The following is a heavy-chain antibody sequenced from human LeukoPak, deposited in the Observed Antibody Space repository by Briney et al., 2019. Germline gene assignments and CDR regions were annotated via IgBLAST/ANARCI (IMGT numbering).Heavy chain of an antibody. V-gene: IGHV4-59*01. CDR3: ARGSITMVRGRSKNWFDP. CDR2: IYYSGST. D-gene: IGHD3-10*01. Sequence: SETLSLTCTVAGGSISNYYWSWTRQPPGKGLEWIGYIYYSGSTNYNPSLKSRVTISVDTSKNQFSLKLSSVTAADTAVYYCARGSITMVRGRSKNWFDPWGQGTLVTVSS. CDR1: GGSISNYY. J-gene: IGHJ5*02.